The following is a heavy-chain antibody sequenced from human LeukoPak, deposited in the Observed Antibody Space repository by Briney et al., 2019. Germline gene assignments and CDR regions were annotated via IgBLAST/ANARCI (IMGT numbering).Heavy chain of an antibody. CDR3: ARGDLRYFDWLLLY. CDR1: GGTFSSYA. D-gene: IGHD3-9*01. V-gene: IGHV1-69*05. CDR2: IIPIFGTA. J-gene: IGHJ4*02. Sequence: SVKASCKASGGTFSSYAISWVRQAPGQGLEWMGGIIPIFGTANYAQKFQGRVTITTDESTSTAYMELSSLRSEDTAVYYCARGDLRYFDWLLLYWGQGTLVTVSS.